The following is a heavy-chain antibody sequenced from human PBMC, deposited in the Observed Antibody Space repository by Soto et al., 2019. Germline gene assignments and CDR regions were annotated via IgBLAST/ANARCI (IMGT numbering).Heavy chain of an antibody. CDR1: GFTFSSYG. CDR3: ARDMTTVTTPWFDP. J-gene: IGHJ5*02. CDR2: IWYDGSNK. Sequence: PGGSLRLSCAASGFTFSSYGMHWVRQAPGKGLEWVAVIWYDGSNKYYADSVKGRFTISRDNSKNTLYLQMNSLRAEDTAVYYCARDMTTVTTPWFDPWGQGTLVTVSS. V-gene: IGHV3-33*01. D-gene: IGHD4-17*01.